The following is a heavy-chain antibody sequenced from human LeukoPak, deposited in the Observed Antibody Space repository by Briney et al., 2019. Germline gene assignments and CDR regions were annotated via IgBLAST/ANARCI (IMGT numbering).Heavy chain of an antibody. J-gene: IGHJ4*02. CDR1: GYTFTSYY. V-gene: IGHV1-46*01. Sequence: ASVKVSRKASGYTFTSYYMHWVRPAPGQGLEWMGIINPSGGSTSYAQKFQGRVTMTRDTSTSTVYMELSSLRSEDTAVYYCARDYCTNGVCYPWTDWGQGTLVTVSS. CDR3: ARDYCTNGVCYPWTD. D-gene: IGHD2-8*01. CDR2: INPSGGST.